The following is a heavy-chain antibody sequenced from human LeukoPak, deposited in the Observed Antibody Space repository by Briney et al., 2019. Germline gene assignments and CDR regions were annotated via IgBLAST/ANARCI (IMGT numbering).Heavy chain of an antibody. CDR2: IYHSGST. CDR3: ARGYNSGWYAY. CDR1: GYSISSGYY. V-gene: IGHV4-38-2*02. Sequence: PSETLSLTCTVSGYSISSGYYWGWIRQPPGKGLEWIGIIYHSGSTFHNPSLKSRVTISVDTSKNQFSLKVNSVTAADTAVYYCARGYNSGWYAYWGQGTLVTVSS. D-gene: IGHD6-19*01. J-gene: IGHJ4*02.